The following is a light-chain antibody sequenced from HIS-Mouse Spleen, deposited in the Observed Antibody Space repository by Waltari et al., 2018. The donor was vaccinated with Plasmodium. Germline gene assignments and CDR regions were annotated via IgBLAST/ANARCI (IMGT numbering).Light chain of an antibody. J-gene: IGLJ3*02. CDR3: CSYAGSSTFV. V-gene: IGLV2-23*03. CDR2: EGS. CDR1: SSDVGSYNI. Sequence: QSALPQPASVSGSPGQPITISCTGTSSDVGSYNIVSWYQQHPGKAPKLMIYEGSKRPSGVSNRFSGSKSGNTASLTISGLQAEDEADYYCCSYAGSSTFVFGGGTKLTVL.